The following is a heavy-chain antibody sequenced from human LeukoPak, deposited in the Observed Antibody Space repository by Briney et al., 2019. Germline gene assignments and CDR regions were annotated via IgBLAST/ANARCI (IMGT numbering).Heavy chain of an antibody. CDR1: RYTFTSYG. CDR2: ISAYNGNT. V-gene: IGHV1-18*01. Sequence: GASVKVSCKASRYTFTSYGISWVRQAPGQGLEWMGWISAYNGNTNYAQKLQGRVTMTTDTSTSTAYMELRSLRSDDTAVYYCARDASRYYYDSSGYSPYDAFDIWGQGTMVTVSS. D-gene: IGHD3-22*01. J-gene: IGHJ3*02. CDR3: ARDASRYYYDSSGYSPYDAFDI.